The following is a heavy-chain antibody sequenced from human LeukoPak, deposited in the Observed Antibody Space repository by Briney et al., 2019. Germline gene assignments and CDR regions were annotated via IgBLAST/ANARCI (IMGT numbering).Heavy chain of an antibody. CDR3: GRAFPPLRTSAAGDF. CDR1: GFSFSSYD. V-gene: IGHV3-21*06. Sequence: GGSLRLSCADSGFSFSSYDMNWVRQAPGKGLEWVSSISGGSSHRYYADSAKGRFTISRDNAKNSLYLQMNSLRAEDTAVYYCGRAFPPLRTSAAGDFWGQGTLVTVSS. D-gene: IGHD6-25*01. J-gene: IGHJ4*02. CDR2: ISGGSSHR.